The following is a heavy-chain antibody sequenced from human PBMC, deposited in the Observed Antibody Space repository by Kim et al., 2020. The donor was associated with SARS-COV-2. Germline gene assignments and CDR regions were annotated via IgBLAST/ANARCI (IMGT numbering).Heavy chain of an antibody. CDR3: ARGGWVHRRMFDY. CDR1: GGSLSGYY. J-gene: IGHJ4*02. D-gene: IGHD2-15*01. Sequence: SETLSLTCAVYGGSLSGYYWHWIRHCPGRGPEWIGEVNHSGSTKYNPAFQSRVTMSVDKSRNQFSLRLECMGASDTGMYYCARGGWVHRRMFDYWGQGSWVTVSS. CDR2: VNHSGST. V-gene: IGHV4-34*01.